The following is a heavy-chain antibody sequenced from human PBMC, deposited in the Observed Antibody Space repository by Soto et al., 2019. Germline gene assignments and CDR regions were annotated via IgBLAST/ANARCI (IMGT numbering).Heavy chain of an antibody. CDR1: GGSVRSSTYY. D-gene: IGHD6-13*01. CDR2: IYYSGRT. CDR3: TRREGGAAADRPLDY. Sequence: SETLSLTCTVSGGSVRSSTYYWGWIRQAPGKGLEWIASIYYSGRTHNNPALKSRVTMSVDTYTKQFSLKMNAVTAADTAVYYCTRREGGAAADRPLDYWGQGILVTVT. J-gene: IGHJ4*02. V-gene: IGHV4-39*01.